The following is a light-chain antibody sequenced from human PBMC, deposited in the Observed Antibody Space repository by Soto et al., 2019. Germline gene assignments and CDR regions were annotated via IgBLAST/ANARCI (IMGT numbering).Light chain of an antibody. CDR3: TSYSRYSVLV. V-gene: IGLV2-14*01. CDR2: EVS. Sequence: AVGTQPATVSGSTGQSITISCTGTSSDIGGYKYVSWYQQHPGKAPKLIIFEVSNRPSGVSDRFSGSNSGNTASLTISGLQAEDEADYYCTSYSRYSVLVFGGGTKVTVL. J-gene: IGLJ3*02. CDR1: SSDIGGYKY.